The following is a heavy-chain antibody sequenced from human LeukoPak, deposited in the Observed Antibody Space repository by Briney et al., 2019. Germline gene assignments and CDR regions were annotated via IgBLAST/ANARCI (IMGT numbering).Heavy chain of an antibody. Sequence: SDTLSLTCTVSGGPISSYFWSWIRQPPGKGLEGIGYIYYSGSNNYNPSLKSRVTISVDPSQNQFSLKLSSVTAADTAVYYCARHAYSYTPWFAPWGQGTLVTVSS. CDR2: IYYSGSN. CDR3: ARHAYSYTPWFAP. D-gene: IGHD5-18*01. CDR1: GGPISSYF. J-gene: IGHJ5*02. V-gene: IGHV4-59*08.